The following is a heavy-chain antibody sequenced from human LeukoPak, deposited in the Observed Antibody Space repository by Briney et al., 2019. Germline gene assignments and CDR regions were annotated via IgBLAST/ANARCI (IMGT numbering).Heavy chain of an antibody. CDR1: GFTFSSYW. D-gene: IGHD6-19*01. V-gene: IGHV3-7*03. J-gene: IGHJ4*02. CDR2: IKQDGSEK. CDR3: ARFASSGRPGYFDY. Sequence: GGSLRFSCAASGFTFSSYWMSWVRQAPGKGLEWVANIKQDGSEKYYVGSVKGRFTISRDNAKNSLYLQMNSLRAEDTAVYYCARFASSGRPGYFDYWGQGTLVTVSS.